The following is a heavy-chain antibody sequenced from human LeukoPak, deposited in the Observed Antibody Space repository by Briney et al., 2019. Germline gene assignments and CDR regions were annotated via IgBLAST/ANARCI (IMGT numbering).Heavy chain of an antibody. V-gene: IGHV1-2*02. CDR1: GYTFTGYY. CDR3: ARVPPALGYCSGGSCYSGAFDI. J-gene: IGHJ3*02. CDR2: INPNSGGT. Sequence: ASVKVSCKASGYTFTGYYMHWVRQAPGQGLEWMGWINPNSGGTNYAQKFQGRVTMTRDTSISTAYMELSRLRSDDTAVYYCARVPPALGYCSGGSCYSGAFDIWGQGTMVTVSS. D-gene: IGHD2-15*01.